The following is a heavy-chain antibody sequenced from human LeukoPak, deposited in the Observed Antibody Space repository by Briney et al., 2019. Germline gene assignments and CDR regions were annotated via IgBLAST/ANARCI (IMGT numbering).Heavy chain of an antibody. J-gene: IGHJ4*02. CDR1: GFTFSSYS. CDR2: IRSSSSTI. V-gene: IGHV3-48*01. CDR3: AKDTLDYAIGY. Sequence: GGSVTLSCAVSGFTFSSYSMNWVRQAPGRGRDWASYIRSSSSTIYYADSVKDRFTISRDNAKNSLYLQMNSLRAEDTAVYYCAKDTLDYAIGYWGQGTLVTVSS. D-gene: IGHD4-17*01.